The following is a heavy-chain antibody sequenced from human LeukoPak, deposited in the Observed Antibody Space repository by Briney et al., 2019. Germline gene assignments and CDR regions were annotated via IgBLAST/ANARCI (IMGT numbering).Heavy chain of an antibody. Sequence: PGGSLRLSCAASGFTFSSYGMHWVRQAPGKGLEWVAVIWYDGSNKYYADSVKGRFTISRDNSKNTLYLQMNSLRAEDTAVYYCAKDRSGFVWGVLSGLNDHAYYYYMDVWGKGTTVTVSS. D-gene: IGHD2-8*01. V-gene: IGHV3-30*02. CDR2: IWYDGSNK. J-gene: IGHJ6*03. CDR1: GFTFSSYG. CDR3: AKDRSGFVWGVLSGLNDHAYYYYMDV.